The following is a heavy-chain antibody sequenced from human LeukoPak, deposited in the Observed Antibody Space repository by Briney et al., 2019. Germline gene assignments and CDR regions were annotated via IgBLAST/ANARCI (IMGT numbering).Heavy chain of an antibody. Sequence: GGSLRLSCAASGFTFSSYSMNWVRQAPGKGLEWVSSISSSSSYIYYADSVKGRFTISRDNAKNSLYLQMNSLRAEDTAVYYCARDPLEYCSGGSCSVGYWGQGTLVTVFS. CDR2: ISSSSSYI. V-gene: IGHV3-21*01. D-gene: IGHD2-15*01. CDR3: ARDPLEYCSGGSCSVGY. CDR1: GFTFSSYS. J-gene: IGHJ4*02.